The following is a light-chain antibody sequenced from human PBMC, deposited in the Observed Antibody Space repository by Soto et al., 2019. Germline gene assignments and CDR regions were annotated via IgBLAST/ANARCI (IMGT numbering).Light chain of an antibody. V-gene: IGKV3-20*01. Sequence: EIVMTQSPATLSVSPGERATLSCRTSQSVSSNLAWYQQKPGQAPRLLMYGASTRATGIPDRFSGSGSGTDFTLTISGLEPEDFAMYFCQHYGGSLLTFGGGIKVDIK. CDR3: QHYGGSLLT. CDR2: GAS. J-gene: IGKJ4*01. CDR1: QSVSSN.